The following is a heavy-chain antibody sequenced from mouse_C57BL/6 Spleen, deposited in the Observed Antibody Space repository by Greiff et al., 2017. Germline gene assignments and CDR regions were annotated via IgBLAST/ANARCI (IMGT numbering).Heavy chain of an antibody. J-gene: IGHJ3*01. D-gene: IGHD1-1*01. CDR1: GYTFTSYW. CDR2: IPPSDSDT. CDR3: AIHYDCSYGLAY. Sequence: QVQLQQPGAELVKPGASVKVSCKASGYTFTSYWMHWVKQRPGQGLEWIGRIPPSDSDTNYTQQFKGKDTLTVYQSSSTAYMQLSSLTSEDSAVYYCAIHYDCSYGLAYWGQGTLVTVSA. V-gene: IGHV1-74*01.